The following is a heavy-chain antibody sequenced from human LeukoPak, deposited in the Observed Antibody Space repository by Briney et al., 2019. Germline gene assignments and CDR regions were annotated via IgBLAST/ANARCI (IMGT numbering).Heavy chain of an antibody. Sequence: ASVKVSCKASGGTFSSYAISRVRQAPGQGLEWMGRIIPILGIANYAQKFQGRVTITADKSTSTAYMELSSLRSEDTAVYYCARGGYYGSGSYCDYWGQGTLVTVSS. CDR2: IIPILGIA. V-gene: IGHV1-69*04. CDR3: ARGGYYGSGSYCDY. D-gene: IGHD3-10*01. J-gene: IGHJ4*02. CDR1: GGTFSSYA.